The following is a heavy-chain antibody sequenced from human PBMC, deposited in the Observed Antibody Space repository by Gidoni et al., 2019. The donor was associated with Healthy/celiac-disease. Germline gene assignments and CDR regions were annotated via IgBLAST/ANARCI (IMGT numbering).Heavy chain of an antibody. CDR1: GASISSSSYY. V-gene: IGHV4-39*01. CDR3: ARAWDGDYFDY. D-gene: IGHD4-17*01. J-gene: IGHJ4*02. CDR2: IYYSGST. Sequence: QLQLQESGPGLVKPSETLSLTCTVSGASISSSSYYWGWIRQPPGKGLEWIGSIYYSGSTYYNPSLKSRVTISVDTSKNQFSLKLSSVTAADTAVYYCARAWDGDYFDYWGQGTLVTVSS.